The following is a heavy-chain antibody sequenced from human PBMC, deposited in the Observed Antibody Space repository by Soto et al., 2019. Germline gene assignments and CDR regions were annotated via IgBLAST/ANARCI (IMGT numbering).Heavy chain of an antibody. CDR2: IYTSAST. CDR1: GGSISSSY. D-gene: IGHD2-15*01. J-gene: IGHJ4*02. V-gene: IGHV4-4*07. Sequence: SETLSLTCTVSGGSISSSYWSWIRQPAGKGLEWIGHIYTSASTSYNPSLKSRVAMSVDPSKNQFSLNLRSVTAADTALYYCARVVVGAHYQYYLDYRGPGALGTVSS. CDR3: ARVVVGAHYQYYLDY.